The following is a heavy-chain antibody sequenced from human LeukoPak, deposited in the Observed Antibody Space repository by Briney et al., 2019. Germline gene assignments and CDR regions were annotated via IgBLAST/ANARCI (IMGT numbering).Heavy chain of an antibody. CDR3: ARVVSGSLTAFDI. D-gene: IGHD1-26*01. CDR2: IIPILGIA. V-gene: IGHV1-69*04. J-gene: IGHJ3*02. CDR1: GGTFSSYA. Sequence: GASVKVSCKASGGTFSSYAISWVRQAPGQGLEWMGRIIPILGIANYAQKFQGRVTITADKSTSTAYMELSSLRSEDTAVYYCARVVSGSLTAFDIWGQGTMVTVSS.